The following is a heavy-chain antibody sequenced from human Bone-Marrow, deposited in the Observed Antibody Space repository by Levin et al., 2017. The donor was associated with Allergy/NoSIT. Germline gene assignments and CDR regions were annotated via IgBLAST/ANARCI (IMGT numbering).Heavy chain of an antibody. D-gene: IGHD1-14*01. Sequence: LSLTCAASGFTLSSNALHWVRQAPGKGLEWVAFISSDGSNKYYADSVKGRFTISRDNSKNTLYLQMNSLRPEDTAVYYCARDRKYYFDYWGQGTLVTVSS. CDR2: ISSDGSNK. J-gene: IGHJ4*02. CDR1: GFTLSSNA. V-gene: IGHV3-30-3*01. CDR3: ARDRKYYFDY.